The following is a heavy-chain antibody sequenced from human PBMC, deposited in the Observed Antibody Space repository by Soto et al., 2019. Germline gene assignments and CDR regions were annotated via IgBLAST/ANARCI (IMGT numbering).Heavy chain of an antibody. CDR2: IWFDGSNK. CDR3: ARDLSGPLDC. CDR1: VFTFSNYG. Sequence: GGSLRLSCAASVFTFSNYGMHWLRQAPGKGLEWLALIWFDGSNKFYADSVKGRFTISRDTSKNTLYLQMNSLRAEDTAIYYCARDLSGPLDCWGQGTLVTVSS. J-gene: IGHJ4*02. V-gene: IGHV3-33*01. D-gene: IGHD3-16*02.